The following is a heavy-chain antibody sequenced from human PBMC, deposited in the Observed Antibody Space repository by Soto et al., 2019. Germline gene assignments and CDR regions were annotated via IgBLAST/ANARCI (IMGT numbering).Heavy chain of an antibody. CDR2: IKSRKDGGTR. Sequence: EVQLVESGGGLVEPGGSLRLTCVVSGAPFSDHWMSWVRQAPGKGLEWVARIKSRKDGGTREYAAPVKGKITISRDDSKNTLYLQMNSLKTEDTAVYYCTAETYCGGGSCPEYWGQGTLVTVSS. CDR3: TAETYCGGGSCPEY. D-gene: IGHD2-15*01. J-gene: IGHJ4*02. CDR1: GAPFSDHW. V-gene: IGHV3-15*01.